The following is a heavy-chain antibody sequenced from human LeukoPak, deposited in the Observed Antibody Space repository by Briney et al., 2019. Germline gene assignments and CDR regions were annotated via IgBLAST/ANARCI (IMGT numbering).Heavy chain of an antibody. D-gene: IGHD3-3*01. CDR1: GFTFSSYG. CDR2: IWYDGSNK. J-gene: IGHJ6*02. Sequence: GGSLRLSCAASGFTFSSYGMHWVRQAPGKGLEWVAVIWYDGSNKYYADSVKGRFTISRDNSKNTLYLQMNSLRAEDTAVYHCCRGPPVLRFLEWLSPYYYYGMDVWGQGTTVTVSS. V-gene: IGHV3-33*01. CDR3: CRGPPVLRFLEWLSPYYYYGMDV.